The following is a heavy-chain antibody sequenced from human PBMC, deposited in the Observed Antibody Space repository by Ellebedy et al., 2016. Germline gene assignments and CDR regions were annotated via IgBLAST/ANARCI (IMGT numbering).Heavy chain of an antibody. Sequence: GESLKISXAASGFTFSSYAMSWVRQAPGKGLEWVSAISGSGGSTYYADSVKGRFTISRDNSKNTLYLQMNSLKTEDTAMYYCARQVGATTFLLTDYWGQGTLVSVSS. D-gene: IGHD2-15*01. CDR1: GFTFSSYA. J-gene: IGHJ4*02. V-gene: IGHV3-23*01. CDR3: ARQVGATTFLLTDY. CDR2: ISGSGGST.